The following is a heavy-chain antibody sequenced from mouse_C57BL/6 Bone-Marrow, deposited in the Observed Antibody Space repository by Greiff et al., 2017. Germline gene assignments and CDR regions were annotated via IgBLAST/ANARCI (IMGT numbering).Heavy chain of an antibody. CDR1: GYSITSGYY. D-gene: IGHD2-2*01. Sequence: EVKLMESGPGLVKPSQSLSLTCSVTGYSITSGYYWNWIRQFPGNKLEWMGYISYDGSNNYNPSLKNRISITRDTSKNQFFLKLNSVTTEDTATYYCARDLVGFDYWGQGTTLTVSS. J-gene: IGHJ2*01. CDR3: ARDLVGFDY. CDR2: ISYDGSN. V-gene: IGHV3-6*01.